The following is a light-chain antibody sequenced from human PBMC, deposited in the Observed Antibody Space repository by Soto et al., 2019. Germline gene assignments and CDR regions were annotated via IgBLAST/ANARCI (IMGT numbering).Light chain of an antibody. V-gene: IGKV3-20*01. CDR1: QSVSTSY. J-gene: IGKJ5*01. CDR3: QQYSNSPPST. Sequence: EIVLTQSPGTLSLSPGERATLSCRASQSVSTSYLAWYQQKPGQAPSLLIYGASNRATGIPDRFSGSGSGTDFTLTISRLEPEDFAVYYCQQYSNSPPSTFGQGTRLDIK. CDR2: GAS.